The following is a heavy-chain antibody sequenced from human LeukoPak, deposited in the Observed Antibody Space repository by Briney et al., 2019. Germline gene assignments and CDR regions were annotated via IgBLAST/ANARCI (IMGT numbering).Heavy chain of an antibody. CDR2: IYHSGST. V-gene: IGHV4-30-2*01. D-gene: IGHD3-3*01. Sequence: PSQTLSLTCTVSGGSISSGGYYWSWIRQPPGKGLEWIGYIYHSGSTYYNPSLKSRVTISVDRSKNQFSLKLSSVTAADTAVYYCARTEFWSGYPDAFDIWGQGTMVTVSS. CDR3: ARTEFWSGYPDAFDI. CDR1: GGSISSGGYY. J-gene: IGHJ3*02.